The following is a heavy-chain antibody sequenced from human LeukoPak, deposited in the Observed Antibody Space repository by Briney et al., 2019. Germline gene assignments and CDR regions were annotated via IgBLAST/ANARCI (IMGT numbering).Heavy chain of an antibody. CDR1: GFTFSSYG. V-gene: IGHV3-30*03. Sequence: GGSLRLSCAASGFTFSSYGMHWVRQAPGKGLEWVAVISYDGSNKYYADSVKGRFTISRDNSRNTLYLQMNGLRAEDTAVYYCARDAYYYGSGSYYPFDYWGQGTLVTVSS. CDR3: ARDAYYYGSGSYYPFDY. J-gene: IGHJ4*02. CDR2: ISYDGSNK. D-gene: IGHD3-10*01.